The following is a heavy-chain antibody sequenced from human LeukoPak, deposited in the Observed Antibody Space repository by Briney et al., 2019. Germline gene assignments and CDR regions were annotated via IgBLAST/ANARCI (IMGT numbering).Heavy chain of an antibody. CDR3: AKTSGIIPFYYFDY. CDR1: GFTFSSSA. J-gene: IGHJ4*02. V-gene: IGHV3-23*01. Sequence: GGSLRLSCAASGFTFSSSAMSWVRQAPGKGLEWVSAISNNGGYTYYADSVQGRFTISRDNSKSTLCLQMNSLRAEDTAVYYCAKTSGIIPFYYFDYWGQGTLVTVSS. D-gene: IGHD1-26*01. CDR2: ISNNGGYT.